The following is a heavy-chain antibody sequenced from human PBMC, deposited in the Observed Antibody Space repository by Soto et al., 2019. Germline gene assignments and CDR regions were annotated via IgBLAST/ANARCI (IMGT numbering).Heavy chain of an antibody. Sequence: PGGSLRLSCAASGFTFSSYAMSWVRQAPGKGLEWVSAISGSGGSTYYADSVKGRFTISRDTSKNTLFLQMNNLRAEDTAVYYCATSYSRSPNLFDYGGQGTLVTVSS. CDR1: GFTFSSYA. D-gene: IGHD1-26*01. CDR2: ISGSGGST. CDR3: ATSYSRSPNLFDY. V-gene: IGHV3-23*01. J-gene: IGHJ4*02.